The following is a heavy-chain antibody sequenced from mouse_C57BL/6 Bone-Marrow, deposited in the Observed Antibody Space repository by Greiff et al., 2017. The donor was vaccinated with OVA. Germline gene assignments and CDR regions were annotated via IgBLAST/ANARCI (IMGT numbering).Heavy chain of an antibody. J-gene: IGHJ1*03. CDR2: INPSSGYT. V-gene: IGHV1-4*01. CDR3: ARARSYWYFDV. CDR1: GYTFTSYT. Sequence: QVQLQQSGAELARPVASVKMSCKASGYTFTSYTMHWVKQRPGQGLEWIGYINPSSGYTKYNQKFKDKATLTADKSSSTAYMQLSSLTSEDSAVYYCARARSYWYFDVWGTGTTVTVSS.